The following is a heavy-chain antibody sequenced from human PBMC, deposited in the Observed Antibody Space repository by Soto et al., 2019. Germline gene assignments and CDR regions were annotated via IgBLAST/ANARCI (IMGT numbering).Heavy chain of an antibody. V-gene: IGHV4-59*01. Sequence: SETLSLTCSVSGVSISSYFWSWIRQPPGRGLEWIGYTYHRGSTNYSPSLKSRVAISLDTSENQFSLKVNSVTAADTAVYYCARIGGYHGPLDYWGQGTPVTVS. CDR3: ARIGGYHGPLDY. J-gene: IGHJ4*02. D-gene: IGHD2-15*01. CDR2: TYHRGST. CDR1: GVSISSYF.